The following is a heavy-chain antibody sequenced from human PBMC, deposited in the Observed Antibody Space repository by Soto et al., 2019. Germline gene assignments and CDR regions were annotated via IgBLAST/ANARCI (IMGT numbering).Heavy chain of an antibody. CDR3: ARSVEGHFDF. V-gene: IGHV3-48*02. J-gene: IGHJ4*02. Sequence: GGSLRLSCAASGFTFSIYSMNWVRQAPGKGLEWFSYITSDTKTIKYADSVKGRFTISRDNAKNSLYLQMNSLRDEDTAVYYCARSVEGHFDFWGQGTLVTVSS. D-gene: IGHD6-19*01. CDR1: GFTFSIYS. CDR2: ITSDTKTI.